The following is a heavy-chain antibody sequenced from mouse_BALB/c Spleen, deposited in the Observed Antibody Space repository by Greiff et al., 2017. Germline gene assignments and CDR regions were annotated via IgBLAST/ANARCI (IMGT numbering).Heavy chain of an antibody. CDR2: IDPANGNT. V-gene: IGHV14-3*02. CDR3: ARLNWDVAMDY. CDR1: GFNIKDTY. D-gene: IGHD4-1*01. J-gene: IGHJ4*01. Sequence: VQLQQSGPELVKPGASVKLSCTASGFNIKDTYMHWVKQRPEQGLEWIGRIDPANGNTKYDPKFQGKATITADTSSNTAYLQLSSLTSEDTAVYYCARLNWDVAMDYWDQGTSVTVSS.